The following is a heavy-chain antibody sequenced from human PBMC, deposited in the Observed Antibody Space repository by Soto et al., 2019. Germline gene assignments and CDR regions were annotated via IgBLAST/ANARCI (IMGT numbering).Heavy chain of an antibody. D-gene: IGHD2-8*01. CDR3: ARVVYSGKAVLFWFDP. J-gene: IGHJ5*02. Sequence: QVQLVQCGAEVKKPGASVKVSCKASGYTFTSYGISWVRQAPGQGLEWMGWISAYNGNTNYAQKLQGRVTMTTDTSTSTAYMELRSLRSDDTAVYYCARVVYSGKAVLFWFDPWGQGTLVTVSS. CDR1: GYTFTSYG. CDR2: ISAYNGNT. V-gene: IGHV1-18*01.